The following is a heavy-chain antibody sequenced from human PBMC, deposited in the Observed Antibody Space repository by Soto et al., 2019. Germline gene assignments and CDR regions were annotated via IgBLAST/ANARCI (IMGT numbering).Heavy chain of an antibody. CDR1: GYTFTSYG. V-gene: IGHV1-18*01. J-gene: IGHJ6*02. CDR2: ISAYNCNT. Sequence: QVQLVQSGAEVKKPGASVKVSCKASGYTFTSYGISWVRQAPGHGIEWMGWISAYNCNTNYAQKLQGRVTMTTDTSPRTAYMKMRSRRSDDTAVYYFASAGNIVLVPAAIPSYYGMDVWGQATTVTVSS. CDR3: ASAGNIVLVPAAIPSYYGMDV. D-gene: IGHD2-2*01.